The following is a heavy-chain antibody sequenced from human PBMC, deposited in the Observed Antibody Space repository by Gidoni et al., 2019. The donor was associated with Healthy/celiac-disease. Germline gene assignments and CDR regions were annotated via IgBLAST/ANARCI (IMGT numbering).Heavy chain of an antibody. Sequence: QVQLVQSGAEVMKPVSSVKVSCKASGGTFLSSAISWVRQAPGQGLEWMGGIIPIFGKANYAQKFQGRVTITADEATSTAYMELSSLRSEDTAVYYWARRTLGYCSGGSCYVDYYYDMDVWGQGTTVTVSS. CDR1: GGTFLSSA. V-gene: IGHV1-69*12. CDR3: ARRTLGYCSGGSCYVDYYYDMDV. CDR2: IIPIFGKA. D-gene: IGHD2-15*01. J-gene: IGHJ6*02.